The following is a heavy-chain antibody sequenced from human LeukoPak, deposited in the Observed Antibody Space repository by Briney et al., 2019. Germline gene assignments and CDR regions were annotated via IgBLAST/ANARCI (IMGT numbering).Heavy chain of an antibody. Sequence: SETLSLTCTVSGGSISSYYWSWIRQPPGKGLEWIGYLYYSGSINYNPSLKSRVTISVDTSKIQFSLKLSSVTAADTAVYYCARGGRIAVAGGAFDIWGQGTMVTVSS. CDR1: GGSISSYY. D-gene: IGHD6-19*01. J-gene: IGHJ3*02. CDR3: ARGGRIAVAGGAFDI. V-gene: IGHV4-59*01. CDR2: LYYSGSI.